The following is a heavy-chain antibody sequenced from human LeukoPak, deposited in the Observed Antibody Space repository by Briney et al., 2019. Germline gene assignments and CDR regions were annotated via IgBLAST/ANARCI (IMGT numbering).Heavy chain of an antibody. CDR2: INPNSGGT. J-gene: IGHJ4*02. CDR3: ATDGRAGTGYFDY. Sequence: ASVKVSCKASGYTFTGYYMHWVRQAPGQGLEWMGRINPNSGGTNYAQKFQGRVTMTRDTSISTAYMELSRLRSDDTAVYYCATDGRAGTGYFDYWGQGTLVTVSS. D-gene: IGHD6-13*01. V-gene: IGHV1-2*06. CDR1: GYTFTGYY.